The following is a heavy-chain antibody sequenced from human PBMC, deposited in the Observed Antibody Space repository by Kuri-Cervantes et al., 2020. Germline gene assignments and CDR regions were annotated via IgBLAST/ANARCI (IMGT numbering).Heavy chain of an antibody. CDR2: ISYDGSNK. CDR3: AKDRSPLNGYCSGGSCYFYYYGMDV. D-gene: IGHD2-15*01. V-gene: IGHV3-30*18. J-gene: IGHJ6*02. CDR1: GFTFSRYG. Sequence: GGSLRLSCAASGFTFSRYGMHWVRQAPGKGLEWVAVISYDGSNKYYADSVKGRFTISRDNSKNTLYLQMNSLRAEDTAVYYCAKDRSPLNGYCSGGSCYFYYYGMDVWGQGTTVTVSS.